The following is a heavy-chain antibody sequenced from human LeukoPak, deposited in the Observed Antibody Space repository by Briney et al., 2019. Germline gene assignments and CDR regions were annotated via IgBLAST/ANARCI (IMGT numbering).Heavy chain of an antibody. CDR2: ISATGGTT. Sequence: PGGSLRLSCAASGFTFSSYAMTWVRQAPGKGLEWVSVISATGGTTYYADSVKGRFTISRDNSKNTLYLQMDSLRADDTAVYYCAKVGKGYCSGGSCPRTYYFDYWGQGTLVTVSS. V-gene: IGHV3-23*01. CDR3: AKVGKGYCSGGSCPRTYYFDY. D-gene: IGHD2-15*01. J-gene: IGHJ4*02. CDR1: GFTFSSYA.